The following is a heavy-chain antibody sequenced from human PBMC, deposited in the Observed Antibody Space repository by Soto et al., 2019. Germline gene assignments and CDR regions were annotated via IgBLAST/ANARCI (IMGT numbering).Heavy chain of an antibody. Sequence: SETLSLTCSVSGVSIASYYWSWIRQSAGGGLEWMGRINTDGLSTYSPSFKSRLTMSLDTSKNQVSLRLISVTAADTAVYFCARVPVAVAATEDYYGLDVWGQGTTVTVSS. V-gene: IGHV4-4*07. D-gene: IGHD2-15*01. CDR3: ARVPVAVAATEDYYGLDV. CDR1: GVSIASYY. CDR2: INTDGLS. J-gene: IGHJ6*02.